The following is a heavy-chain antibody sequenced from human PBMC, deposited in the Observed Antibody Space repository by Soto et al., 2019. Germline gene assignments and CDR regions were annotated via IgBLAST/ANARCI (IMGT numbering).Heavy chain of an antibody. J-gene: IGHJ5*02. CDR2: IYYSGST. V-gene: IGHV4-31*03. D-gene: IGHD2-2*01. CDR3: ARDFLVVPAASDSSTGGFDP. CDR1: GGSISSGGYY. Sequence: PSETLSLTCTVSGGSISSGGYYWSWIRQHPGKGLEWIGYIYYSGSTYYNPSLKSRVTISVDTSKNQFSLKLSSVTAADTAVYYCARDFLVVPAASDSSTGGFDPWGQGTLVTVS.